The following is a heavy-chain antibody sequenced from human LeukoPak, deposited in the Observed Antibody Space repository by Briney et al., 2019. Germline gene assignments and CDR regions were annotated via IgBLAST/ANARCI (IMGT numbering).Heavy chain of an antibody. Sequence: SETLSLTCTVSGGSISSSSYYWGWIRQPPGKGLEWIGSIYYSGSTYYNSSLKSRVTISVDTSKNQFSLKLSSVTAADTAVYYCARHVGVTAISEFDYWGQGTLVTVSS. V-gene: IGHV4-39*01. J-gene: IGHJ4*02. CDR3: ARHVGVTAISEFDY. D-gene: IGHD2-21*02. CDR2: IYYSGST. CDR1: GGSISSSSYY.